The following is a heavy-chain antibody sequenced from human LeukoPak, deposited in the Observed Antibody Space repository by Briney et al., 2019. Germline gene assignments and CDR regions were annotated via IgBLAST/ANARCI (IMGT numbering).Heavy chain of an antibody. Sequence: SETLSLTCTVSGGSVSSSTYYWGWIRQPPGKELEWIGTIYYSGSTYYNPSLKSRVTISVDTSKNQFSLKLSSVTAADTAVYYCAKSIGYGLVDIWGQGTMVTVSS. CDR2: IYYSGST. V-gene: IGHV4-39*07. D-gene: IGHD3-10*01. CDR3: AKSIGYGLVDI. CDR1: GGSVSSSTYY. J-gene: IGHJ3*02.